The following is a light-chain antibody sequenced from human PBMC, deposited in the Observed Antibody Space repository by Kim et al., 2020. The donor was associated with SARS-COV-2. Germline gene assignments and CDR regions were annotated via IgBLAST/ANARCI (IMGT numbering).Light chain of an antibody. CDR1: QSISSSY. J-gene: IGKJ1*01. Sequence: PGERATLSCRASQSISSSYLAWYQQKPGQAPRLLIYGASSRATGIPDRFSGSGSGTDFTLTISRLEPEDFAVYYCQQYGSSPRTFGQGTKV. CDR2: GAS. CDR3: QQYGSSPRT. V-gene: IGKV3-20*01.